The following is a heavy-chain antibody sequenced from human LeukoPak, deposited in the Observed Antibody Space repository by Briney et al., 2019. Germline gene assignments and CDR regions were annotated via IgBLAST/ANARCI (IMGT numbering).Heavy chain of an antibody. J-gene: IGHJ6*03. CDR3: ARENTNPGYSYGYWRKNYYMDV. CDR1: GDSISSNNW. Sequence: SETLSLTCAVSGDSISSNNWWSWVRQPPGKGLEWIGSIYHSGSTYYNPSLKSRVTISVDTSKNQFSLKLSSVTAADTAVYYCARENTNPGYSYGYWRKNYYMDVWGKGTTVTVSS. V-gene: IGHV4-4*02. D-gene: IGHD5-18*01. CDR2: IYHSGST.